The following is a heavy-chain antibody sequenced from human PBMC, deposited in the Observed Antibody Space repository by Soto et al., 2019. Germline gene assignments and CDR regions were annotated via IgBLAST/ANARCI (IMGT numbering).Heavy chain of an antibody. D-gene: IGHD3-10*01. V-gene: IGHV4-4*02. CDR3: AGGVTMVRWSYGMDV. J-gene: IGHJ6*02. Sequence: QVQLQESGPGLVKPSGTLSLTSAVSGGSISSSNWWSWVRQPPGKGLEWIGEIYHSGSTNYNPSLKSRVTISVDKSKNQFSLKLSSVTAADTAVYYCAGGVTMVRWSYGMDVWGQGTTVTVSS. CDR2: IYHSGST. CDR1: GGSISSSNW.